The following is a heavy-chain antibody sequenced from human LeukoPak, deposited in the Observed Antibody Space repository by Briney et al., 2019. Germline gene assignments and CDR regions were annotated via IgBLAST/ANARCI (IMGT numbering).Heavy chain of an antibody. D-gene: IGHD3-10*01. V-gene: IGHV3-11*06. CDR1: GFTFSDYY. CDR2: INSSSSYI. Sequence: GGSLRLSCAASGFTFSDYYMSWVRQAPGKGLEWVSYINSSSSYIYYADSVKGRFTISRDNAKNSLYLQMNSLRAEDTAVYYCARGEYGSGSYHIDYWGQGTLVTVSS. CDR3: ARGEYGSGSYHIDY. J-gene: IGHJ4*02.